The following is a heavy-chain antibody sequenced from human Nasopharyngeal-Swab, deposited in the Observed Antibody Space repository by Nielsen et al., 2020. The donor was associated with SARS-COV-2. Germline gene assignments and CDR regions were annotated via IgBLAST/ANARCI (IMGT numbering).Heavy chain of an antibody. J-gene: IGHJ4*02. Sequence: ASVKVSCKASGYTFTSYGISWVRQAPGQGLEWMGWISANNGNTNYAQKLQGRVTMTTDTSTSTAYMELRSLRSDDTAVYYCASDPSTLRGSNWFDYWGQGTLVTVSS. CDR3: ASDPSTLRGSNWFDY. CDR2: ISANNGNT. CDR1: GYTFTSYG. D-gene: IGHD1-26*01. V-gene: IGHV1-18*01.